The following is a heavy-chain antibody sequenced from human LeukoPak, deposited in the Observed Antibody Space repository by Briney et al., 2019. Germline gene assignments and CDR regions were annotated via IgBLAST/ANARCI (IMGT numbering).Heavy chain of an antibody. V-gene: IGHV3-21*04. CDR3: AKDGRRGYSGYDYPSDY. J-gene: IGHJ4*02. CDR2: ITSSSSYI. D-gene: IGHD5-12*01. Sequence: GGSLRLSCVASGFTFNTYNMNWVRQAPGKGLEWVSSITSSSSYIYYADSVKGRFTISRDNAKSSLYLQMNSLRAEDTAVYYCAKDGRRGYSGYDYPSDYWGQGTLVTVSS. CDR1: GFTFNTYN.